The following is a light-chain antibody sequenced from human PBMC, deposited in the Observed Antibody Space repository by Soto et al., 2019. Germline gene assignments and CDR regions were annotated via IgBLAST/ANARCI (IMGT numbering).Light chain of an antibody. CDR1: QSVSSN. V-gene: IGKV3-15*01. CDR2: GAS. Sequence: EIVMTQSPATLSVSPGERATLSCRACQSVSSNLAWYQQKPGQAPRLLIYGASTRATGIPARFSGSGSETEFTLTISSLQSEDFAVYYCQQYGSSPLTFGGGTKVDIK. J-gene: IGKJ4*01. CDR3: QQYGSSPLT.